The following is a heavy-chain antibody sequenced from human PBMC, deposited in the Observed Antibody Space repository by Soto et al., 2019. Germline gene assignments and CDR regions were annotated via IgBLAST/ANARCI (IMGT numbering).Heavy chain of an antibody. J-gene: IGHJ5*02. D-gene: IGHD6-13*01. Sequence: QVQLVQSGAEVKTPGSSVKVSCKASGGTFSSYAISWVRQAPGQGLEWMGGIIPIFGTANYAQKFQGRVTITADKSTSTAYMELSSLRSEDTAVYYCAAVGNIAAAGTGWFDPWGQGTLVTVSS. CDR1: GGTFSSYA. V-gene: IGHV1-69*06. CDR2: IIPIFGTA. CDR3: AAVGNIAAAGTGWFDP.